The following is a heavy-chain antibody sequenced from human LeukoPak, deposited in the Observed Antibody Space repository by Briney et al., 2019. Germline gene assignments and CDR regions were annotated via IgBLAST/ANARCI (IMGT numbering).Heavy chain of an antibody. CDR2: IYSGGST. J-gene: IGHJ6*02. CDR3: AREGLGYHYDSSGYYYGGGMDV. D-gene: IGHD3-22*01. CDR1: GFTVSSNY. V-gene: IGHV3-66*01. Sequence: GGSLRLSCAASGFTVSSNYMSWVRQAPGKGLEWVSVIYSGGSTYYADSVKGRFTISRDNSKNTLYLQMNSLRAEDTAVYYCAREGLGYHYDSSGYYYGGGMDVWGQGTTVTVSS.